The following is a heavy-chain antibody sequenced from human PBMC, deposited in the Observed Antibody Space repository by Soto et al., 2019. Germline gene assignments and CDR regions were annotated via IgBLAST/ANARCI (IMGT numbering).Heavy chain of an antibody. J-gene: IGHJ5*02. CDR1: GGTFSNYA. CDR2: IIPIFGTT. CDR3: AKDGGDDGYFGNCLDP. Sequence: QVQLVQSGAEVKKPGSSVKVSCKASGGTFSNYAITWVRQAPGQGLEWVARIIPIFGTTNVAQKFQGRVTITADESTTTAYMELSGLRSDDTAVYYCAKDGGDDGYFGNCLDPWGQGTLVTVSS. D-gene: IGHD2-21*02. V-gene: IGHV1-69*15.